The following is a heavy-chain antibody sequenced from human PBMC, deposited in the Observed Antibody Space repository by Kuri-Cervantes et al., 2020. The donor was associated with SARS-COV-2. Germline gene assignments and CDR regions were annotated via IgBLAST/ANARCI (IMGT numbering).Heavy chain of an antibody. Sequence: SVKVSCKASGGTFSNYPITWVRQVPGQGLEWMGEIIPKFGTANYAQTFQGRVTITADRSTTTAYMELSSLRSEDTAVYYCARDTFPPAPYCGGDCYSLDYWGQGTLVTVSS. CDR3: ARDTFPPAPYCGGDCYSLDY. J-gene: IGHJ4*02. D-gene: IGHD2-21*01. V-gene: IGHV1-69*06. CDR1: GGTFSNYP. CDR2: IIPKFGTA.